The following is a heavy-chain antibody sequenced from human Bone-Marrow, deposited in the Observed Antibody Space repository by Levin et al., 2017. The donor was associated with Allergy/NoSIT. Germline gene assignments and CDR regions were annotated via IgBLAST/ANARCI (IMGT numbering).Heavy chain of an antibody. V-gene: IGHV3-74*01. CDR1: GFTFSSYW. Sequence: GGSLRLSCAASGFTFSSYWMHWVRQGPGKGLVWVSRINSDGSSTGYADSVKGRFTISRDNAKNTLYLQMNNLRAEDTAVYYCASPTPNGYGDYIFWGQGTLVTVSS. D-gene: IGHD4-17*01. CDR2: INSDGSST. CDR3: ASPTPNGYGDYIF. J-gene: IGHJ4*02.